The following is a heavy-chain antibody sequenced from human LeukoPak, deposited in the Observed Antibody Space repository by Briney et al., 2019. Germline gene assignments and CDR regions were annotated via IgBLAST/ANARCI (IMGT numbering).Heavy chain of an antibody. J-gene: IGHJ4*02. CDR1: GGSISSSNW. D-gene: IGHD4-17*01. CDR2: IYHSGST. V-gene: IGHV4-4*02. CDR3: ARLSTVTTSFDY. Sequence: SETLSLTCAVSGGSISSSNWWSWVRQPPGKGLEWIGEIYHSGSTNYNPSLKSRATISLDKSKNQFSLKLSSVTAADTAVYYCARLSTVTTSFDYWGQGTLVTVSS.